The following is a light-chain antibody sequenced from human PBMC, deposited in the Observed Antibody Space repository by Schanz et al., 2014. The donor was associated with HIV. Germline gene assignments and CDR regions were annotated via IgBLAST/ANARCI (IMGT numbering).Light chain of an antibody. J-gene: IGKJ1*01. Sequence: DIQMTQSPSTLSASVGDRISITCRASQSVSTWLAWYQQKPGKAPKLLISEASILETGVPSTFSGSGSGTEFTLTISSLQPDDFATYYCQQYGSYPWTFGQGTKVEVK. CDR1: QSVSTW. CDR3: QQYGSYPWT. CDR2: EAS. V-gene: IGKV1-5*03.